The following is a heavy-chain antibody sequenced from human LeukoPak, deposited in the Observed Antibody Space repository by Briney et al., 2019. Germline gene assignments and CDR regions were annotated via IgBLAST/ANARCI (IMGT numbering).Heavy chain of an antibody. CDR2: FDPEDGET. CDR1: GYPFTELS. Sequence: ASVKVSCKVSGYPFTELSMHWVRQAPGKGLEWMGGFDPEDGETIYAQKFQGRVTMTEDTSTDTAYMELSSLRAEDTAVYYSATSFHDSSGYKSWFDPWGQGTLVTVSS. V-gene: IGHV1-24*01. CDR3: ATSFHDSSGYKSWFDP. D-gene: IGHD3-22*01. J-gene: IGHJ5*02.